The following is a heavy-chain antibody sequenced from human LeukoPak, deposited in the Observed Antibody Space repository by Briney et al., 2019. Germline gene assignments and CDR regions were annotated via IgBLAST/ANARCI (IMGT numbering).Heavy chain of an antibody. V-gene: IGHV3-23*01. D-gene: IGHD4-17*01. CDR3: AKDPNGDYIGAFDFQR. CDR2: ITGSGGNR. CDR1: GFTFSNYA. J-gene: IGHJ1*01. Sequence: PGGSLRLSCAGSGFTFSNYAMIWVRQAPGKGLEWVSAITGSGGNRFNAGSVKGRFTISRDNSKNTLYLQMNSLRGDDTAVYYCAKDPNGDYIGAFDFQRWGQGTQVTVSS.